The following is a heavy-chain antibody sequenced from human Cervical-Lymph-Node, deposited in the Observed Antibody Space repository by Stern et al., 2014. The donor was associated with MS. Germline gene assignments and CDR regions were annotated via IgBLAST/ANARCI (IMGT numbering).Heavy chain of an antibody. CDR2: INPSGGST. CDR1: GYTFTSYY. CDR3: AREDIVVVAATSNPGGYFDY. V-gene: IGHV1-46*01. J-gene: IGHJ4*02. D-gene: IGHD2-15*01. Sequence: QLVQSGAEVKKPGASVRVSCKASGYTFTSYYIHWVRQAPGQGLEWMGVINPSGGSTTYAQRFQGTVTMTRDTSTSTVYMELSSLRSEDTAVYYCAREDIVVVAATSNPGGYFDYWGQGTLVTVSS.